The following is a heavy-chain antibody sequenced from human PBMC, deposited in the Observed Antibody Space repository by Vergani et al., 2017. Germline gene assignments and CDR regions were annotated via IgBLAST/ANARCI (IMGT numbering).Heavy chain of an antibody. V-gene: IGHV3-48*04. D-gene: IGHD3-22*01. Sequence: EVQLVESGGGLVQPGGSLRLSCAASGFTFSSYSMNWVRQAPGKGLEWVSYISSSGSTIYYADSVKGRFTISRDNAKNSLYRQMNSLRAEDTAVYYYAREGGDYYDSSGPLGFLDYWGQGTLVTVSS. CDR3: AREGGDYYDSSGPLGFLDY. J-gene: IGHJ4*02. CDR1: GFTFSSYS. CDR2: ISSSGSTI.